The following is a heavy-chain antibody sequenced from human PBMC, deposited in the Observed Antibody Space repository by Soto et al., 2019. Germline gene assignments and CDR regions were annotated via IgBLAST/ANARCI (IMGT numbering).Heavy chain of an antibody. Sequence: GESLKISCKGSGYSFTSYWIGWVRQMPGKGLEWMGIIYPGDSDTRYSPSFQGQVTISADKSISTAYLQWSSLKASDTAMYYCARSPGYCSSTSCYEDYYGMDVWGHGTTVTVSS. CDR2: IYPGDSDT. CDR3: ARSPGYCSSTSCYEDYYGMDV. CDR1: GYSFTSYW. J-gene: IGHJ6*02. V-gene: IGHV5-51*01. D-gene: IGHD2-2*01.